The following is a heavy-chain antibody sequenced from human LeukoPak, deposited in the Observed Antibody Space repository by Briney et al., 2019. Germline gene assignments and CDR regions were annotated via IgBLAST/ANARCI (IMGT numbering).Heavy chain of an antibody. Sequence: GGSLRLSCVASGFTFSSNGMHWVRQAPGKGLEWVTSIQYDGSKKYYADSVKGRFTISRDNSKNTLYLEMNSLRAEDTAVYYCAKASHCSGGSCYLDYWGQGTLVTVSS. V-gene: IGHV3-30*02. CDR1: GFTFSSNG. D-gene: IGHD2-15*01. J-gene: IGHJ4*02. CDR3: AKASHCSGGSCYLDY. CDR2: IQYDGSKK.